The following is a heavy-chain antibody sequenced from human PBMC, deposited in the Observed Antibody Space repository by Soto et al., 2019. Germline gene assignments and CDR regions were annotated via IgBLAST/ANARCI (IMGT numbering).Heavy chain of an antibody. CDR3: ACCSGANCYTRLDY. V-gene: IGHV3-23*01. D-gene: IGHD2-15*01. J-gene: IGHJ4*02. CDR1: GLTFSSSA. CDR2: ISNSGGTT. Sequence: EVQLLESGGGLVQPGGSLRLSCASSGLTFSSSAMTWVRKAPGKGLEWVSAISNSGGTTNYADSVKGRFTISRDNSKNTLYLQINSLRAEDTAVYYCACCSGANCYTRLDYWGQGTLVTVSS.